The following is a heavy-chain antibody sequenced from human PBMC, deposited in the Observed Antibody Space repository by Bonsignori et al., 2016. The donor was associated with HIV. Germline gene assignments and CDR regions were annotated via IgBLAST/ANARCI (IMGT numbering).Heavy chain of an antibody. CDR3: ATELDSSGWFRIH. CDR2: IWYDGSNK. J-gene: IGHJ4*02. D-gene: IGHD6-19*01. Sequence: WIRQPPGKGLEWVAVIWYDGSNKYYADSAKGRFTISRDNSKNTLYLQMNSLRAEDTAVYYCATELDSSGWFRIHWGQGTLVTVSS. V-gene: IGHV3-33*01.